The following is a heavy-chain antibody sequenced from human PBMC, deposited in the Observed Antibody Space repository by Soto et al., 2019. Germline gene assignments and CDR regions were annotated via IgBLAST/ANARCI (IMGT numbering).Heavy chain of an antibody. CDR1: GYTFTSYD. D-gene: IGHD3-3*01. J-gene: IGHJ4*02. Sequence: ASVKVSCKASGYTFTSYDINWVRQATGQGLEWMGWMNPNSGNTGYAQKFQGRVTMTRNTSISTAYMELSSLRSEDTAVYYCARATLSGAPFYDFWSGYSGSFDYWGQGTLVTVSS. CDR2: MNPNSGNT. CDR3: ARATLSGAPFYDFWSGYSGSFDY. V-gene: IGHV1-8*01.